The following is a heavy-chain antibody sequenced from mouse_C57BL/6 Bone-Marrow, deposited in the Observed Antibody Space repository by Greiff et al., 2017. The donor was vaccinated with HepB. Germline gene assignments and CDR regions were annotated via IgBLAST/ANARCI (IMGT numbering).Heavy chain of an antibody. CDR2: IDPENGDT. Sequence: EVKLQESGAELVRPGASVKLSCTASGFNIKDDYMHWVKQRPEQGLEWIGWIDPENGDTEYASKFQGKATITADTSSNTAYLQLSSLTSEDTAVYYCTTYYDYPWFAYWGQGTLVTVSA. CDR1: GFNIKDDY. D-gene: IGHD2-4*01. J-gene: IGHJ3*01. V-gene: IGHV14-4*01. CDR3: TTYYDYPWFAY.